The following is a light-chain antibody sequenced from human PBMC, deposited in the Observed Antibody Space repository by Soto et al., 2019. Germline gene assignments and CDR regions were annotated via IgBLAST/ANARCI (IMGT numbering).Light chain of an antibody. CDR3: QQYGSSSWT. J-gene: IGKJ1*01. V-gene: IGKV3-20*01. CDR2: GAS. CDR1: QSVSSSY. Sequence: DIVFTQSPGTLSFSPGERATLSCRASQSVSSSYLAWYQQKPGQAPRLLIYGASSRATGIPDRFSGSGSGTDFTLTISRLEPEDFAVYYCQQYGSSSWTFGQGTKVDIK.